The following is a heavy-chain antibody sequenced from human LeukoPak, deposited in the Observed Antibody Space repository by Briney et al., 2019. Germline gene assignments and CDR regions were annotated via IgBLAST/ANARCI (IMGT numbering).Heavy chain of an antibody. CDR1: GYTFTSYG. Sequence: ASVKVSCKAPGYTFTSYGISWVRQAPGQGLEWMGWISAYNGNTNYAQKLQGRVTMTRDTSISTAYMELSRLRSDDTAVYYCARGAYDYYDSSGAGDVWGKGTTVTVSS. CDR2: ISAYNGNT. V-gene: IGHV1-18*01. J-gene: IGHJ6*04. CDR3: ARGAYDYYDSSGAGDV. D-gene: IGHD3-22*01.